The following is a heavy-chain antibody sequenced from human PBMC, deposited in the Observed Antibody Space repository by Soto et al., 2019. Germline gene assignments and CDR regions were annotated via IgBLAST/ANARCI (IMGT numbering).Heavy chain of an antibody. D-gene: IGHD3-10*01. CDR1: GGSISSGGYY. Sequence: TVSGGSISSGGYYWSWIRQHPGKGLEWIGYIYYSGSTYYNPSLKSRVTISVDTSKNQFSLKLSSVTAADTAVYYCAREIYYGSGSYYHFDYWGQGTLVTVSS. CDR3: AREIYYGSGSYYHFDY. CDR2: IYYSGST. J-gene: IGHJ4*02. V-gene: IGHV4-31*02.